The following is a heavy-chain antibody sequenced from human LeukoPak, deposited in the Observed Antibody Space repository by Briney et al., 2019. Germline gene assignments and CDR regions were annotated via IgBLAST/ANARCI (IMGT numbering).Heavy chain of an antibody. CDR1: GYTFTTYW. D-gene: IGHD2/OR15-2a*01. V-gene: IGHV5-51*01. J-gene: IGHJ5*02. CDR3: ARQFSES. CDR2: IYPGDSAT. Sequence: GESLKISFKASGYTFTTYWIGWVRPLPGKGLEWVAIIYPGDSATRYSPSYEGQVTISADKSITTVYLQWSSLKPSDTATYYCARQFSESWGQGTLVIVSS.